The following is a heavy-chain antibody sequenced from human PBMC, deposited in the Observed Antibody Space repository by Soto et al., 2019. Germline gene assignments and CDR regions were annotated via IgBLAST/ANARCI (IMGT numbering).Heavy chain of an antibody. J-gene: IGHJ4*02. Sequence: ASVKVSCKASGYTFTSYGINWVRLAPGQGLEWMGWISAYNGNTHSAQKFQDRVTLTTDTSTSTAYMELRSLRSDDTALYYCARDLVPGYTGYSDYWGQGTLVTVSS. CDR1: GYTFTSYG. D-gene: IGHD5-12*01. CDR2: ISAYNGNT. V-gene: IGHV1-18*01. CDR3: ARDLVPGYTGYSDY.